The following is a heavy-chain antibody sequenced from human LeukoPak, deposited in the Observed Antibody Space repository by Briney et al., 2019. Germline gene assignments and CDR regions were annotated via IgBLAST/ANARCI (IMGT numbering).Heavy chain of an antibody. CDR1: GFTVSSNS. J-gene: IGHJ3*02. Sequence: GGSLRLSCTVSGFTVSSNSMSWVRQAPGKGLEWVSFIYSSVTHYSDSVKGRFTISRDNSRNTLFLQMNSLRAEDTAVYYCARGRWNDAFDIWGQGTMVTVSS. CDR2: IYSSVT. V-gene: IGHV3-53*01. CDR3: ARGRWNDAFDI. D-gene: IGHD4-23*01.